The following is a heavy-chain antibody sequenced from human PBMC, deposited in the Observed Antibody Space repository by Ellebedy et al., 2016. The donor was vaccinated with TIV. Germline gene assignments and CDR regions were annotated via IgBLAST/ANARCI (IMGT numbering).Heavy chain of an antibody. CDR2: IKTDTARETT. V-gene: IGHV3-15*01. J-gene: IGHJ4*02. Sequence: GESLKIPCAAPGFTFNQAWMHWVRQAPGKGLEWVGRIKTDTARETTDCAAPVKGRCTISRDDSKQTLYLQLNNLRNEDTAIYYCTKRRTTTNEDWGQGTLVTVSS. CDR1: GFTFNQAW. CDR3: TKRRTTTNED. D-gene: IGHD2-8*01.